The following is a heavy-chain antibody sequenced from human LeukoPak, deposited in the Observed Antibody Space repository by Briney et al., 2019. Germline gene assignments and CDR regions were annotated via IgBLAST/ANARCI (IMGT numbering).Heavy chain of an antibody. D-gene: IGHD3-9*01. CDR1: GFTFSSYS. CDR3: ARRKQVDWYADY. V-gene: IGHV3-21*01. Sequence: PGGSLRLSCAASGFTFSSYSMIWLRQAPGQGLTWVSSISSSSSYIYYADSVKGRFTISRDNAKNSLYLQMNSLRAEDTAVCYCARRKQVDWYADYWGKGTLVTVSS. CDR2: ISSSSSYI. J-gene: IGHJ4*02.